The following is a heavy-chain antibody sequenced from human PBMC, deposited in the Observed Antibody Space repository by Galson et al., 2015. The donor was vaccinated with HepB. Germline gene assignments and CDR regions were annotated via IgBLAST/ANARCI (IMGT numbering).Heavy chain of an antibody. Sequence: SLRLSCAATGFSFNNVWMNWVRQAPGKGLEWVGRIKSKTDGGTTEYAAPVKGRFTISREDSKNTLYLQMNSLKTDDTAVYYCTTDVNFSSYWSWKDPWGQEKKVTVSS. CDR2: IKSKTDGGTT. J-gene: IGHJ5*01. CDR3: TTDVNFSSYWSWKDP. CDR1: GFSFNNVW. V-gene: IGHV3-15*01. D-gene: IGHD2-8*02.